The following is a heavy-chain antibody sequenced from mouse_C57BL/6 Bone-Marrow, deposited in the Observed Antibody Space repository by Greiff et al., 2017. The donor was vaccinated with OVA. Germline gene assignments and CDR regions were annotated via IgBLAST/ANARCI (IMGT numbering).Heavy chain of an antibody. CDR3: TTITCWFAY. D-gene: IGHD2-4*01. CDR2: IDPENGDT. CDR1: GFNIKDDY. V-gene: IGHV14-4*01. Sequence: EVQLQQSGAELVRPGASVKLSCTASGFNIKDDYMHWVKQRPEQGLEWIGWIDPENGDTEYASKIQGKATITADTSSNTAYLQLSSLTSEDTAVYYCTTITCWFAYWGQGTLVTVSA. J-gene: IGHJ3*01.